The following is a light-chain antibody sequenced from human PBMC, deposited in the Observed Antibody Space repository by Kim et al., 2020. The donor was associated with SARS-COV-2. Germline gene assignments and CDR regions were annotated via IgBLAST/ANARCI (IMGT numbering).Light chain of an antibody. CDR3: GSRDTNHNVI. CDR1: SLRSYY. Sequence: VPLGQTVRITCQGDSLRSYYATWYQQRPGQAPMLVIYGKNNRPSEIPDRFSGSSSGNTASLTITGAQAEDEADYYCGSRDTNHNVIFGGGTNLTVL. J-gene: IGLJ2*01. V-gene: IGLV3-19*01. CDR2: GKN.